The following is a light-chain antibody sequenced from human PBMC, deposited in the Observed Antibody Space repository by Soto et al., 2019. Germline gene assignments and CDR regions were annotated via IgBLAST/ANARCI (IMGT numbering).Light chain of an antibody. Sequence: DIRLTQSPSFLSASAVERVTITFRASQDITKYLAWFQQKPGRAPKLLIYGAFTLQRGVPSRFSGRGSGTEFTLTISSLQPEDFATYYCQQVDTYPMTFGGGTKVDIK. CDR1: QDITKY. V-gene: IGKV1-9*01. CDR2: GAF. J-gene: IGKJ4*01. CDR3: QQVDTYPMT.